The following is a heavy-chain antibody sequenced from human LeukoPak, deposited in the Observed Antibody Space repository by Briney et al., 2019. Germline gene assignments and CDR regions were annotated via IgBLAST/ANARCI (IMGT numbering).Heavy chain of an antibody. J-gene: IGHJ4*02. CDR1: GYSFTSYW. Sequence: GESLKISCKGSGYSFTSYWIGWVRQMPGKGLEWMGIIYPGDSDTRYSPSFQGQVTISADKSISTAYLQWSSLKASDTAMYYRARPERQPYGGYDYWGQGTLVTVSS. CDR2: IYPGDSDT. V-gene: IGHV5-51*01. D-gene: IGHD5-12*01. CDR3: ARPERQPYGGYDY.